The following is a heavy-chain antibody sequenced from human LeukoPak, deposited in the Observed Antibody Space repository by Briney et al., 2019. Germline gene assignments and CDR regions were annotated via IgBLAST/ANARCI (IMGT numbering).Heavy chain of an antibody. CDR1: GFTFSDYY. CDR2: ISSGGSTI. CDR3: ANLYGDYGDY. Sequence: TGGSLRLSCAVSGFTFSDYYMSWIRQAPGKGLEWVSYISSGGSTISHADSVKGRFTISRDNAENSLYLQMNSLRAEDTAVYYCANLYGDYGDYWGQGNLVTVSS. V-gene: IGHV3-11*01. D-gene: IGHD4-17*01. J-gene: IGHJ4*02.